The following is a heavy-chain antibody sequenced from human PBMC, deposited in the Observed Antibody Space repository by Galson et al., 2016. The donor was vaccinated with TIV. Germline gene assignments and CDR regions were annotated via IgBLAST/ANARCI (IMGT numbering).Heavy chain of an antibody. CDR1: GYTFTRHY. CDR2: INPITGIT. CDR3: ARWFDSSGYYYLDY. Sequence: SVKVSCKASGYTFTRHYMHWVRQAPGQGLEWMGIINPITGITTYAQNFQGRVTMTRDTSTSTVQMELSSLRSEDTAVYYCARWFDSSGYYYLDYWGQGSLITVSS. D-gene: IGHD3-22*01. V-gene: IGHV1-46*01. J-gene: IGHJ4*02.